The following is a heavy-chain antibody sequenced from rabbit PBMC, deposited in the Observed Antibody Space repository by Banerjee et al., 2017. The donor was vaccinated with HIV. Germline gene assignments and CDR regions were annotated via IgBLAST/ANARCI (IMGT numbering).Heavy chain of an antibody. J-gene: IGHJ2*01. CDR1: GFSLSSSYW. Sequence: QSLEESGGDLVKPGASLTLTCTASGFSLSSSYWICWVRQAPGKGLEWIACINTSTGNTVYASWAKGRFTISKTSSTTVTLQMTSLTAADTATYFCARWSTGSGASYAFDPWGPGTLV. D-gene: IGHD7-1*01. CDR2: INTSTGNT. V-gene: IGHV1S40*01. CDR3: ARWSTGSGASYAFDP.